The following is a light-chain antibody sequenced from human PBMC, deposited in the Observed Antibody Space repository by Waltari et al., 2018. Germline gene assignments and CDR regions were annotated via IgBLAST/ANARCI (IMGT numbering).Light chain of an antibody. Sequence: DIQMTQSPSSVSASVGDRRSITCRASQNLARYFNLYQHKSGKAPNLLIYGTSTLQRGVPSRFSGSGSATDFTLTISSLQPEDVATYYCQQSYGSPYTLGQGTKLESK. CDR3: QQSYGSPYT. J-gene: IGKJ2*01. CDR2: GTS. V-gene: IGKV1-39*01. CDR1: QNLARY.